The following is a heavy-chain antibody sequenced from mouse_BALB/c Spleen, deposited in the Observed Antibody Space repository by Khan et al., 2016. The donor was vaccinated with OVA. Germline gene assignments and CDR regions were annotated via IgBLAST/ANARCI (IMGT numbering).Heavy chain of an antibody. CDR2: ISPGSGDT. CDR3: ARRYYCGYTFAY. V-gene: IGHV1-77*01. CDR1: GYTFTDYY. D-gene: IGHD1-2*01. Sequence: QVRLQQSGAELARPGASVKLSCKASGYTFTDYYINWVKQRTGQGLEWIGEISPGSGDTYYNERFKGKATLTADKSSSTAYMQLSSLTSEASPVSLCARRYYCGYTFAYWGQGTLVTVSA. J-gene: IGHJ3*01.